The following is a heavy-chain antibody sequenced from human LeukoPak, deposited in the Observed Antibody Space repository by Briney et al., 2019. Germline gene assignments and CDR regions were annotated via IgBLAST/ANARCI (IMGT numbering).Heavy chain of an antibody. CDR1: GSTFSSYG. CDR2: IWYDGSNK. Sequence: GGSLRLSCAASGSTFSSYGMHWVRQAPGKGLEWVAVIWYDGSNKYYADSVKGRFTISRDNSKNTLYLQMNSLRAEDTAVYYCARVDGSGWYDQIDYWGQGTLVTVSS. CDR3: ARVDGSGWYDQIDY. D-gene: IGHD6-19*01. V-gene: IGHV3-33*01. J-gene: IGHJ4*02.